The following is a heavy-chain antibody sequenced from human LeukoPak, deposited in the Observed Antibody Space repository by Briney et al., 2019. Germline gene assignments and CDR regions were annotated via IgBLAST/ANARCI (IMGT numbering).Heavy chain of an antibody. D-gene: IGHD2-21*02. J-gene: IGHJ4*02. CDR3: ARGGDIVVVTSPFDY. CDR2: ISSSGSTL. CDR1: GFTFSSYE. Sequence: GGSLRLSCAASGFTFSSYEMNWVRQAPGKGLEWVSYISSSGSTLYYADSVKGRFTISRDNAKNSLYLQMNSLRAEDTAVYYCARGGDIVVVTSPFDYWGQGTLVTVSS. V-gene: IGHV3-48*03.